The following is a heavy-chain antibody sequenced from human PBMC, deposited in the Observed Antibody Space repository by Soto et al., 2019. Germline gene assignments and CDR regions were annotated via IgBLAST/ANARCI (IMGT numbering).Heavy chain of an antibody. CDR3: ARGSCSSTSCYKEYYFDL. D-gene: IGHD2-2*02. CDR1: GGTFSGYA. Sequence: SVQVSCKASGGTFSGYAISWVRQAPGQGLEWMGEIIPMFGTSNYAQKFQGRVTITADESTSTAYMELSSLRSEDTAVYYCARGSCSSTSCYKEYYFDLWGQGTLVNAS. J-gene: IGHJ4*02. V-gene: IGHV1-69*13. CDR2: IIPMFGTS.